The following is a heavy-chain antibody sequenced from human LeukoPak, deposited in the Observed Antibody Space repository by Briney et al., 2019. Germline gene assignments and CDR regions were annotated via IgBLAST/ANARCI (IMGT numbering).Heavy chain of an antibody. V-gene: IGHV3-7*01. CDR1: GFTFSDYL. CDR2: IKEDGSEK. D-gene: IGHD3-9*01. J-gene: IGHJ4*02. Sequence: GGSLRLSCAASGFTFSDYLMTWVRQAPGKGLEWVADIKEDGSEKYYVYSVRGRFTIRRDNAKNSMYLQMSSLRAEDTAVYYCARDHLYYDISGPRFDYWGQGTRVTVSS. CDR3: ARDHLYYDISGPRFDY.